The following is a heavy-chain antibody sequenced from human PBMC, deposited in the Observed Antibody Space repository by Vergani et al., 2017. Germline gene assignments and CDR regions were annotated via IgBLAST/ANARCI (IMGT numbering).Heavy chain of an antibody. CDR1: GASIRSSNYY. Sequence: QLQLQESGPGLVKPSATLSLTCSVSGASIRSSNYYWGWIRQPPGKGLEWIASIYYSGSTYYNPSLKRRVTISVDTSNNQFSLNLSSVTAADTAVYFCARHSXMGWLLKLGWFDPWGQGILVTVSS. J-gene: IGHJ5*02. V-gene: IGHV4-39*01. D-gene: IGHD6-19*01. CDR3: ARHSXMGWLLKLGWFDP. CDR2: IYYSGST.